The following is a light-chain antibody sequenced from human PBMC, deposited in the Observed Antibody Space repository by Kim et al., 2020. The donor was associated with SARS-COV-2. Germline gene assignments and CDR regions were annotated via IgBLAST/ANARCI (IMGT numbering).Light chain of an antibody. V-gene: IGLV1-44*01. CDR3: AAWDDSLNRLV. CDR1: RSSIGSNS. Sequence: QSVLTQPPSASGTPGQRVTISCSGSRSSIGSNSVAWYQQLPGSTPKLLIYTNDQRPSGVPDRFSGSKSGTSASLAISGLQSEDEADFYCAAWDDSLNRLVFGTGTKVTVL. CDR2: TND. J-gene: IGLJ1*01.